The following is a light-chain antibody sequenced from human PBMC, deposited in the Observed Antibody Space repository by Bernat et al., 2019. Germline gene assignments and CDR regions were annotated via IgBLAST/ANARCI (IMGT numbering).Light chain of an antibody. CDR2: DAS. Sequence: DIQMTQSPSSLSASVGDRVTITCQASQDISRYLNWYQHKSGKAPKLLIYDASILEMGVPSRFSGRGSGIEFSLTISSLQPADIAVYYCQQHESLPVTFGGGTK. V-gene: IGKV1-33*01. CDR1: QDISRY. J-gene: IGKJ4*01. CDR3: QQHESLPVT.